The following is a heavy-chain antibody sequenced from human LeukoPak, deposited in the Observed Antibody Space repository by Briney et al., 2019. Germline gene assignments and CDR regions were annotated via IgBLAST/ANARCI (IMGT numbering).Heavy chain of an antibody. Sequence: GRSLRLSCAASGFTFSSYAMHWVRQAPGKGLEWVAVISYGGSNKYYADSVKGRFTISRDNSKNTLYLQMNSLRAEDTAVYYCARDKRDSSGWNWFDPWGQGTLVTVSS. D-gene: IGHD6-19*01. CDR1: GFTFSSYA. J-gene: IGHJ5*02. V-gene: IGHV3-30*04. CDR3: ARDKRDSSGWNWFDP. CDR2: ISYGGSNK.